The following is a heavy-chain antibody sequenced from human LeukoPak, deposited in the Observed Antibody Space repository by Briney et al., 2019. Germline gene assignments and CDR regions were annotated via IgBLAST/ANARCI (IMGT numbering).Heavy chain of an antibody. CDR2: ISSSGSTI. V-gene: IGHV3-48*03. J-gene: IGHJ6*02. D-gene: IGHD1-1*01. CDR1: GFTFSSCE. Sequence: GGSLRLSCAASGFTFSSCEMNWVRQAPGKGLEWVSYISSSGSTIYYADSVKGRFTISRDNAKNSLYLQMNRLRAEDTAVYYCARGASNWNFDYYGMDVWGQGTTVTVSS. CDR3: ARGASNWNFDYYGMDV.